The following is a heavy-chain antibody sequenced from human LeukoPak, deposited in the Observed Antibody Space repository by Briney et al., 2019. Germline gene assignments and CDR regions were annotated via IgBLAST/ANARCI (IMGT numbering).Heavy chain of an antibody. J-gene: IGHJ4*02. CDR3: ARDDGTYSGIFDY. Sequence: SETLSLTCTVSGVSISSSSYYWGWLRQPPGRGLERIGSIHYSGSTYYYPSLKSRVTISVDTSKNKFSLKLSCVTAADTAVYYCARDDGTYSGIFDYWGQGTLVTVSS. V-gene: IGHV4-39*07. D-gene: IGHD4-23*01. CDR1: GVSISSSSYY. CDR2: IHYSGST.